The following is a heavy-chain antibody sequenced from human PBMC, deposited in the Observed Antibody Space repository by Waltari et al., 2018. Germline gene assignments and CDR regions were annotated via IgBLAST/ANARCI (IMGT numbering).Heavy chain of an antibody. J-gene: IGHJ4*02. V-gene: IGHV4-34*01. CDR3: AASRGGPGRLAR. CDR2: INHSGST. Sequence: QVQLQQWGAGRLRPSETLSLTCAVYGGSFSGYYWSWIRQPPGKGLEWIGEINHSGSTNYNPALHSRFTISRDTAKNQYALKLSPVTAAETAGYYCAASRGGPGRLARWGQGTLVTVSS. CDR1: GGSFSGYY. D-gene: IGHD3-10*01.